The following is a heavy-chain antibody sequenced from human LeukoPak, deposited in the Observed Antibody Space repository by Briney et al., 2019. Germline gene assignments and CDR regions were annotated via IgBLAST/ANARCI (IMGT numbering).Heavy chain of an antibody. V-gene: IGHV4-61*02. Sequence: SETLSLTCTVSGGSISSGSYYWSWIRQPAGKGLEWIGRIYTSGSTNYNPSLKSRVTISVDTSKNQFSLKLSSVTAADTAVYYCAREARLYYYYYMDVWGKGTTVTVSS. CDR1: GGSISSGSYY. CDR2: IYTSGST. CDR3: AREARLYYYYYMDV. J-gene: IGHJ6*03. D-gene: IGHD6-6*01.